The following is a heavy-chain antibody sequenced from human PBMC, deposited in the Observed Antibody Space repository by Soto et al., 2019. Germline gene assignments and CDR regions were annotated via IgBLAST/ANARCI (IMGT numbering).Heavy chain of an antibody. CDR3: ARGNPFNYAGFDV. J-gene: IGHJ6*02. CDR1: GYTFSDFD. V-gene: IGHV1-8*01. CDR2: MNAKSGDT. D-gene: IGHD3-16*01. Sequence: QAHLEQSGAELKRPGASVKVSCKASGYTFSDFDINWLRQASGQGPEWMGWMNAKSGDTFFAQRFQGKFNMTWHTSLSTAYMEVGSLTSDDTAIYYCARGNPFNYAGFDVWGQGTTVAVSS.